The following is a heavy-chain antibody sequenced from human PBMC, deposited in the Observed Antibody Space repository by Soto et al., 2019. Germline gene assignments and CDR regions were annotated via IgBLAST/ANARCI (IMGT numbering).Heavy chain of an antibody. Sequence: PGGSLRLSCAASGFTFSDYYMSWIRQAPGKGLEWVSYISSSGSTIYYADSVKGRFTISRDNAKNSLYLQMNSLRAEDTAVYYCAAYCSSTSCYKHYYYYGMDVWGQGTTVTSP. CDR2: ISSSGSTI. CDR1: GFTFSDYY. D-gene: IGHD2-2*02. CDR3: AAYCSSTSCYKHYYYYGMDV. V-gene: IGHV3-11*01. J-gene: IGHJ6*02.